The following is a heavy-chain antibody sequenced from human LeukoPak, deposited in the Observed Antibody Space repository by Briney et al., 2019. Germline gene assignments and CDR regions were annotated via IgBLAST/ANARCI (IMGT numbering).Heavy chain of an antibody. J-gene: IGHJ6*02. CDR2: MNPNSGNT. CDR1: GYTFTSYD. Sequence: ASVKVSCQASGYTFTSYDINRVRQATGQGLEWMGWMNPNSGNTGYAQKFQGRVTMTRNTSISTAYMELSSLRSEDTAVYYCARAGVERFLEWLSTYYYGMDVWGQGTTVTVSS. V-gene: IGHV1-8*01. CDR3: ARAGVERFLEWLSTYYYGMDV. D-gene: IGHD3-3*01.